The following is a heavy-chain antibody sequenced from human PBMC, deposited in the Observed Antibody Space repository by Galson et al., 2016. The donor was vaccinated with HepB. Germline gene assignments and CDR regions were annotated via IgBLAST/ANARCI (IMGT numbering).Heavy chain of an antibody. CDR2: VGGSGVST. V-gene: IGHV3-23*01. D-gene: IGHD4-11*01. CDR1: GFTFSSYP. CDR3: ARQFIDDYNNRVLFYLDS. J-gene: IGHJ4*02. Sequence: SLRLSCAASGFTFSSYPMTWVRQAPGKGLEWVSSVGGSGVSTYYADSVQGRFTISRDNSRNTLYLQMHSLRAEDTAIYYCARQFIDDYNNRVLFYLDSWGQGTLVTVSS.